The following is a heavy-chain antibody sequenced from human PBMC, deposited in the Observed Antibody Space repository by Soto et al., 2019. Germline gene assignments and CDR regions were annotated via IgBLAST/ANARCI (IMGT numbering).Heavy chain of an antibody. CDR2: ISSSGDTI. Sequence: EVLLVESGGGLVQPEGSLRLTCAASRFTFSAYNMNWVRQAPGKGLEWISFISSSGDTIYYADSVRGRFTISRDNGKNSLYLQMNSLRDDDTAAYYCARGGSGNYYYYYGMDVWGQGTTVTVSS. CDR1: RFTFSAYN. CDR3: ARGGSGNYYYYYGMDV. J-gene: IGHJ6*02. D-gene: IGHD3-16*01. V-gene: IGHV3-48*02.